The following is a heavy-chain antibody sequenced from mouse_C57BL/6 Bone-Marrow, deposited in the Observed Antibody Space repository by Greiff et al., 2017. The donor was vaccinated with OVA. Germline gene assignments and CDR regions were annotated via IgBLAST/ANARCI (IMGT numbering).Heavy chain of an antibody. V-gene: IGHV1-50*01. Sequence: QVQLQQPGAELVKPGASVKLSCKASGYTFTSYWMQWVNQRPGQGLEWIGEIDPSDSYTNYNQKFKGKATLTVDTSSSTAYLQVSRLTSEDSAVDCCARRGYFDVWGTGTTVTVSA. CDR1: GYTFTSYW. J-gene: IGHJ1*03. CDR3: ARRGYFDV. CDR2: IDPSDSYT.